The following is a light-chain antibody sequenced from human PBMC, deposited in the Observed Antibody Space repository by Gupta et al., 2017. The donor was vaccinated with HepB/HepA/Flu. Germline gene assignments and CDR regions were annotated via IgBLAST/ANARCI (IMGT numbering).Light chain of an antibody. CDR1: QSVLYSATNRNY. J-gene: IGKJ2*01. Sequence: DIVMTQSPDSLAVSLGERATINCKSSQSVLYSATNRNYLAWYQQKPGQPPKLLFYRASTRESGVPDRFSGSGSETDFTLTISSLQAEDAAVYYCQQYYTNPHTFGQGTKLEIK. CDR3: QQYYTNPHT. CDR2: RAS. V-gene: IGKV4-1*01.